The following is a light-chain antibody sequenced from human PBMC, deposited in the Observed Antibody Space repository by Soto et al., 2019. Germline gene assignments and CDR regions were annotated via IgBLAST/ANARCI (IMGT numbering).Light chain of an antibody. V-gene: IGKV3-20*01. Sequence: EIVLTQSPGTLSLSPGERATLSCRASQSVSSSYLAWYQQKPGQAPRLLIYGASSRATCIPDRFSGRGSGTDFPLTISRMEPEDFAVYYVQQYGSSPPWTFGQGTKVEIK. CDR1: QSVSSSY. CDR3: QQYGSSPPWT. CDR2: GAS. J-gene: IGKJ1*01.